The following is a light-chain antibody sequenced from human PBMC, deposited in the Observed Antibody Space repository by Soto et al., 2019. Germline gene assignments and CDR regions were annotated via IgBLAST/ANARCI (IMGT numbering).Light chain of an antibody. CDR1: QSLLHITGETF. Sequence: VMTQTPRSLSVPAGQPASISSKSSQSLLHITGETFLFWYLQKPGQSPQLLIYEVSTRVSGVPDRFSGSGSGTDFTLEISRVETDDVGIYYCMQSTQLPPTFGQGTRLEIK. CDR2: EVS. CDR3: MQSTQLPPT. V-gene: IGKV2D-29*02. J-gene: IGKJ5*01.